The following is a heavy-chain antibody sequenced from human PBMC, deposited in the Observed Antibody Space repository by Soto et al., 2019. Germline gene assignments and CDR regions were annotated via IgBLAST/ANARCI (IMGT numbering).Heavy chain of an antibody. Sequence: GGSLRLSCAASGFTFSSYWMSWVRQAPGKGLEWVANIKQDGSEKYYVDSVKGRFTISRDNAKNSLYLQMNSLRAEDTAVYYCASLGDLTGDAFDIWGQGTMVTVSS. CDR1: GFTFSSYW. D-gene: IGHD7-27*01. V-gene: IGHV3-7*03. J-gene: IGHJ3*02. CDR3: ASLGDLTGDAFDI. CDR2: IKQDGSEK.